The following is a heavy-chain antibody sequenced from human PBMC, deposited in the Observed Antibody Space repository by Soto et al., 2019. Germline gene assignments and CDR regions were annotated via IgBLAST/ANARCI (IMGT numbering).Heavy chain of an antibody. J-gene: IGHJ4*02. Sequence: QVQLVQSGAEVKKPGSSVKVSCKASGGTFSSYAISWVQQAPGQGLEWMGGIIPIFGTANYAQKFQGRVTITADESTSTAYMELSSLRSEDTAVYYCARGGAVADYTPFDYWGQGTLVTVSS. CDR2: IIPIFGTA. D-gene: IGHD6-19*01. V-gene: IGHV1-69*12. CDR1: GGTFSSYA. CDR3: ARGGAVADYTPFDY.